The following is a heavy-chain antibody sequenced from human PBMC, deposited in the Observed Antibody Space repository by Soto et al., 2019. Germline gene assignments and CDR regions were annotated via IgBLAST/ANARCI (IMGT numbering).Heavy chain of an antibody. V-gene: IGHV5-51*01. CDR1: GYSFTSYW. CDR3: ARKRSQIDYYYGMDV. J-gene: IGHJ6*02. CDR2: IYPGDSDT. Sequence: DSLKISCKGSGYSFTSYWIGWVRQMPGKGLEWMGIIYPGDSDTRYSPSFQGQVTISADKSISTAYLQWSSLKASDTAMYYCARKRSQIDYYYGMDVWGQGNTGTIS.